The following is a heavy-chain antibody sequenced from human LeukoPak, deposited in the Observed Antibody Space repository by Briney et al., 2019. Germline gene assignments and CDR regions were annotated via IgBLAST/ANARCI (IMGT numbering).Heavy chain of an antibody. CDR2: ITGSGGRT. V-gene: IGHV3-23*01. CDR3: ARDPRLWFGEPGAFDI. CDR1: GFTFNTYG. D-gene: IGHD3-10*01. J-gene: IGHJ3*02. Sequence: GGSLRLSCAASGFTFNTYGMNWVRQAPGKGLEWVSDITGSGGRTYYADSVKGRFTISRDNAKNSLYLQMNSLRAEDTAVYYCARDPRLWFGEPGAFDIWGQGTMVTVSS.